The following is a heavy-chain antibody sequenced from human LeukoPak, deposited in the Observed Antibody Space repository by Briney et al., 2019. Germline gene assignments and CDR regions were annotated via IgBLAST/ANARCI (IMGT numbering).Heavy chain of an antibody. CDR3: ARASFYYDFWSGYYRNWFDP. D-gene: IGHD3-3*01. Sequence: SETLSLTCAVYGGSFSGYYWSWIRQPPGKGLEWIGEINHSGSTNYNPSLKSRVTISADTSKNQFSLKLSSVTAADTAVYYCARASFYYDFWSGYYRNWFDPWGQGTLVTVSS. CDR1: GGSFSGYY. V-gene: IGHV4-34*01. J-gene: IGHJ5*02. CDR2: INHSGST.